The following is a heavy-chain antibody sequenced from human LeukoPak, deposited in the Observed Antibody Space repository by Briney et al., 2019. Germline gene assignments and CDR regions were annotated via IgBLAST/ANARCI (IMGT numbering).Heavy chain of an antibody. Sequence: GGSLRLSCAASGFTFSDYYMSWVRQAPGKGLEWVSVIYSGNSTYYADSVKGRFTISRDNSKNTLYLQMNSLRAEDTAVYYCAKDTSLLGKGGYWGQGTLVTVSS. J-gene: IGHJ4*02. CDR1: GFTFSDYY. CDR3: AKDTSLLGKGGY. CDR2: IYSGNST. D-gene: IGHD7-27*01. V-gene: IGHV3-53*01.